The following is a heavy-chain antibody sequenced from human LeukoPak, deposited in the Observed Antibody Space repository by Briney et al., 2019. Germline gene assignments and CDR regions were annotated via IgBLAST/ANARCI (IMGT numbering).Heavy chain of an antibody. Sequence: GGSLRLSSAASGFTFSSYWMSWVRQAPGKGLEWVANIKQDGSEKYYVDSVKGRFTISRDNAKNSLYLQMNSLRAEDTAVYYCARDLGGSYYVTLFDYWGQGTLVTVSS. D-gene: IGHD1-26*01. J-gene: IGHJ4*02. CDR2: IKQDGSEK. CDR3: ARDLGGSYYVTLFDY. CDR1: GFTFSSYW. V-gene: IGHV3-7*01.